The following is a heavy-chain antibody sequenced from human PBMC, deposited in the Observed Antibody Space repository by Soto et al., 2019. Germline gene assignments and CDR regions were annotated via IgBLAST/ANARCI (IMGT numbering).Heavy chain of an antibody. CDR3: ARVLREGRYSYDSSGYYLPYYFDY. CDR1: GFTFSSYS. CDR2: ISSSSSTI. J-gene: IGHJ4*02. Sequence: PGGSLRLSCAASGFTFSSYSMNWVRQAPGKGLEWVSYISSSSSTIYYADSVKGRFTISRDNAKNSLYLQMNSLRDEDTAVYYCARVLREGRYSYDSSGYYLPYYFDYWGQGTLVTVSS. V-gene: IGHV3-48*02. D-gene: IGHD3-22*01.